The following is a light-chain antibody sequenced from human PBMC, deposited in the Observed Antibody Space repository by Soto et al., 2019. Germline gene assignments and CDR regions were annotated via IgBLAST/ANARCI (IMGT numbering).Light chain of an antibody. CDR1: QSISGY. V-gene: IGKV1-39*01. Sequence: DIQMTQSPSSLSASVGDRVTITCRASQSISGYLNWYQQKPGKAPKLLIYAASSLQSGVPSRFSGSGYGTDFTLTISSLQPEDFATYYCQQSYSTPYTFGQGTKLEIK. CDR2: AAS. J-gene: IGKJ2*01. CDR3: QQSYSTPYT.